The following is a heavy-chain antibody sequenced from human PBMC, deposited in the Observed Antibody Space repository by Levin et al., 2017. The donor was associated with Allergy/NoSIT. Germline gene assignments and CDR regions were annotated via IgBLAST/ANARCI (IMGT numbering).Heavy chain of an antibody. D-gene: IGHD2-21*01. J-gene: IGHJ5*02. CDR2: IYYDGNT. CDR3: ERVDWGMRGDTENWFDP. V-gene: IGHV4-59*01. CDR1: GGSISHTY. Sequence: SQTLSLTCSVSGGSISHTYWTWIRQPPGKGLEWIGFIYYDGNTNYNPSLKSRASISADTSKNQFSLTLTPVTPSDTAVYYCERVDWGMRGDTENWFDPWGQGALVIVSS.